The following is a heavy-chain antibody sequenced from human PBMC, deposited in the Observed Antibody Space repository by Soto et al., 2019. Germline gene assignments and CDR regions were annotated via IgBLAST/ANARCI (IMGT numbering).Heavy chain of an antibody. Sequence: QVQLQESGPGLVKPSQTLSLTCTVSGGSISSGSYYWSWIRQHPGKGLEWIGYISYSGSTYYSPSLKTRLSISTDTSKTQFSLNLSSVTAADSAIYYCARDTPCSGGSCYLFDYWGQGTLVTVSS. CDR1: GGSISSGSYY. CDR3: ARDTPCSGGSCYLFDY. CDR2: ISYSGST. J-gene: IGHJ4*02. V-gene: IGHV4-31*03. D-gene: IGHD2-15*01.